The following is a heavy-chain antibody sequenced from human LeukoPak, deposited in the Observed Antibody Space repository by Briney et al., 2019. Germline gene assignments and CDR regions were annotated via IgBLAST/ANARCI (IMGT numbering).Heavy chain of an antibody. CDR1: GFTFSSYG. D-gene: IGHD3-22*01. J-gene: IGHJ3*02. V-gene: IGHV3-33*01. Sequence: GRSLRLSCAASGFTFSSYGMHWVRQAPGKGLEWVAVIGNDGRNKYYADSVKGRFIISRDNSKNTLYLQMNSLRADDTAVYYCARDYYDSSGLTFGAFDIWGQGTMVTVSS. CDR3: ARDYYDSSGLTFGAFDI. CDR2: IGNDGRNK.